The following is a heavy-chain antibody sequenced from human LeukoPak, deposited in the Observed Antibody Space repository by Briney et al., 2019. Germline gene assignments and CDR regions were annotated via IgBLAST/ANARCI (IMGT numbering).Heavy chain of an antibody. CDR3: ARDPIQVVVPAAIGWFDP. CDR2: INPNSGGT. Sequence: GASVKVSCKASGYTFTGYSMHWVRQAPGQGLEWMGWINPNSGGTNYAQKFQGRVTMTRDTSISTAYMELSRLRSDDTAVYYCARDPIQVVVPAAIGWFDPWGQGTLVTVSS. D-gene: IGHD2-2*01. V-gene: IGHV1-2*02. J-gene: IGHJ5*02. CDR1: GYTFTGYS.